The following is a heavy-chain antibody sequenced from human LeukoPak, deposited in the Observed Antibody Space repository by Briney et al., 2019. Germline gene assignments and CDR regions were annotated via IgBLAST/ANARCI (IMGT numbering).Heavy chain of an antibody. V-gene: IGHV1-2*02. CDR1: GYTFTGCY. CDR2: INPNSGGT. CDR3: ASGSSLDGSSGWPTHYY. Sequence: ASVKVSCKASGYTFTGCYMHWVRQAPGQGLEWMGWINPNSGGTHYAQKFQGRVTMTRDTSISTAYMELSSLGSDDTALHYCASGSSLDGSSGWPTHYYWGQGALVTVSS. D-gene: IGHD6-19*01. J-gene: IGHJ4*02.